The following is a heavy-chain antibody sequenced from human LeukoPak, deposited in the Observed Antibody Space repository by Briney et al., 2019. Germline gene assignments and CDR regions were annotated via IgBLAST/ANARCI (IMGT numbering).Heavy chain of an antibody. J-gene: IGHJ4*02. CDR3: AREVVGATNDY. V-gene: IGHV4-61*02. CDR2: IYTSGST. Sequence: SETLSLTCTVSGGSISSGSYYWSWIRQPAGKGLEWIGRIYTSGSTNYNPSLKSRVTISVDTSKNQFPLKLSSVTAADTAVHYCAREVVGATNDYWGQGTLVTVSS. D-gene: IGHD1-26*01. CDR1: GGSISSGSYY.